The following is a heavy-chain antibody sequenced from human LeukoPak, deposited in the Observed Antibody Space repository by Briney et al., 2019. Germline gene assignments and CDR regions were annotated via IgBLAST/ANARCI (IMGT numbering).Heavy chain of an antibody. CDR2: IYTSGST. V-gene: IGHV4-4*07. CDR1: GGSISSYY. CDR3: ARVPRSYYYYYMDV. J-gene: IGHJ6*03. Sequence: PSETLSLTFTVSGGSISSYYWSWIRQPAGKGLEWIGRIYTSGSTNYNPSLKSRVTMSADTSKNQFSLKLSSVTAADTAVYYCARVPRSYYYYYMDVWGKGTTVTVSS.